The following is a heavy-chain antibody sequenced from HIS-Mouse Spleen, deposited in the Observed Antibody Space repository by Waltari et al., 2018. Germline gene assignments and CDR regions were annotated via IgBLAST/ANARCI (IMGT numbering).Heavy chain of an antibody. CDR2: IYSGGST. Sequence: EVQLVETGGGLIQPGGSLRLSCSAFGFTVSSNYISWVRQAPGPGLEWVSVIYSGGSTYYADSVKGRFTISRDNSKNTLYLQMNSLRAEDTAVYYCARGDFWSGYPNYYYYGMDVWGQGTTVTVSS. V-gene: IGHV3-53*02. CDR3: ARGDFWSGYPNYYYYGMDV. J-gene: IGHJ6*02. CDR1: GFTVSSNY. D-gene: IGHD3-3*01.